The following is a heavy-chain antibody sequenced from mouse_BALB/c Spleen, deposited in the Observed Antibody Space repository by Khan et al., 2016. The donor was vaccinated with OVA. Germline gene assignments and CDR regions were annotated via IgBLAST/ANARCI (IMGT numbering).Heavy chain of an antibody. Sequence: QVQLKQSGPGLVAPSQSLSITCTVSGFSLTNYGVHWVRQSPGKGLEWLGVMWAGGSTNYNSALMSRLNITKDNPKSQIFLKVNSLQTDTTAMYSCASPYYGSALFAYWGQGTLVTVSA. J-gene: IGHJ3*01. V-gene: IGHV2-9*02. D-gene: IGHD1-1*01. CDR2: MWAGGST. CDR1: GFSLTNYG. CDR3: ASPYYGSALFAY.